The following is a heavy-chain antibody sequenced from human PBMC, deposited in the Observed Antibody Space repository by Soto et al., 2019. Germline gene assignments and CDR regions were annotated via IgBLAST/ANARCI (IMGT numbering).Heavy chain of an antibody. J-gene: IGHJ4*02. Sequence: SETLSLTCTVSGGSISSYYWSWIRQPPGKGLEWIGYIYYSGSTNYNPSLKSRVTISVDTSKNQFSLKLSSVTAADTAVYYCASSTHNYYDSSGYSPYFDYWGQGTLVTVPS. CDR2: IYYSGST. CDR1: GGSISSYY. V-gene: IGHV4-59*01. D-gene: IGHD3-22*01. CDR3: ASSTHNYYDSSGYSPYFDY.